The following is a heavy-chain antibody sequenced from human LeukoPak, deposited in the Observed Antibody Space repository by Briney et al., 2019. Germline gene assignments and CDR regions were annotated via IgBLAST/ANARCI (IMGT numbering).Heavy chain of an antibody. CDR3: AREYYYGSGTNPAEAFDI. D-gene: IGHD3-10*01. J-gene: IGHJ3*02. CDR1: GFTFSSYA. Sequence: PGGSLRLSCAASGFTFSSYAMSWVRQAPGKGLEWVAAISGSGGSTYYADSVKGRFTISRDSSKNTLYLQMNSLRAEDTAGYYCAREYYYGSGTNPAEAFDIWGQGTMVTVSS. CDR2: ISGSGGST. V-gene: IGHV3-23*01.